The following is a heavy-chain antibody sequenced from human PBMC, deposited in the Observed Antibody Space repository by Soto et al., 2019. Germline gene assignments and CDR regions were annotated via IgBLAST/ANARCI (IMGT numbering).Heavy chain of an antibody. J-gene: IGHJ4*02. D-gene: IGHD3-9*01. CDR2: INHSGST. CDR1: GGSFSGYY. CDR3: ARGRHDTLRYFDWLPPDY. V-gene: IGHV4-34*01. Sequence: SETLSLTCAVYGGSFSGYYWSWIRQPPGKGLEWIGEINHSGSTNYNPSLKSRVTISVDTSKNQFSLKLSSVTAADTAVYYCARGRHDTLRYFDWLPPDYWGQGTLVTVSS.